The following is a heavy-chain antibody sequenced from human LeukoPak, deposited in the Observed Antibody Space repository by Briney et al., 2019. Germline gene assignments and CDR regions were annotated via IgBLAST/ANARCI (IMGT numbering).Heavy chain of an antibody. CDR1: GGSFSGYY. J-gene: IGHJ5*02. V-gene: IGHV4-4*08. Sequence: SETLSLTCAVYGGSFSGYYWSWIRQPPGQGLEWIGRIYSSGSTNYNPSLKSRVTISVDTSKNQFSLKLSSVTAADTAVYYCAREGLNMVRGVIPKEAWGWFDPWGQGTLVTVS. CDR2: IYSSGST. D-gene: IGHD3-10*01. CDR3: AREGLNMVRGVIPKEAWGWFDP.